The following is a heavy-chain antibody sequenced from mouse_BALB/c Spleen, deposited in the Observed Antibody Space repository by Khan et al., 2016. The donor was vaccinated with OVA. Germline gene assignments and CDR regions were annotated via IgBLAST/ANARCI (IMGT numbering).Heavy chain of an antibody. Sequence: VQLQQSGPGLVKPSQSLSLTCTVTGYSITSDYAWNWIRQFPGNKLEWMGYISYSGNTKYNPSLKSRISITRDTSKNQFFLQLNFVTIEDTATYYCARIQGGDFDYWGQGTTLTVSS. J-gene: IGHJ2*01. CDR2: ISYSGNT. CDR3: ARIQGGDFDY. CDR1: GYSITSDYA. V-gene: IGHV3-2*02. D-gene: IGHD3-2*02.